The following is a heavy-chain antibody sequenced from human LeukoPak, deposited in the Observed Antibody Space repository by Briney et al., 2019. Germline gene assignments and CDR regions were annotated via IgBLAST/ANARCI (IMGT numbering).Heavy chain of an antibody. Sequence: GGSLRLSCAASGFTVSSNYMSWVRQAPGQGLEWCSVIYSGGSTYYADSVKGRFTISRDNSKNTLYLQMNSLRAEDTAVYYCARRSGSFRDAFDIWGQGTMVTVSS. CDR1: GFTVSSNY. CDR2: IYSGGST. D-gene: IGHD1-26*01. V-gene: IGHV3-53*01. J-gene: IGHJ3*02. CDR3: ARRSGSFRDAFDI.